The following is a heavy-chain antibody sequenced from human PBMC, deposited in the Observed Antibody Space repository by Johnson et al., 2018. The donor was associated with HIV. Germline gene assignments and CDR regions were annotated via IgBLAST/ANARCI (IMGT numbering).Heavy chain of an antibody. CDR2: IRYDGSNK. Sequence: QVQLVESGGDLVKPGRSLRLSCAASGFTFRSYGMHWVRQAPGKGLEWVAFIRYDGSNKFYADSVKGRFTISRDNSKNTLYLQMNSLRGEDTGVYYCTTSLPWSLDAFDIWGQGTMVTVSS. J-gene: IGHJ3*02. CDR1: GFTFRSYG. V-gene: IGHV3-30*02. CDR3: TTSLPWSLDAFDI. D-gene: IGHD1-14*01.